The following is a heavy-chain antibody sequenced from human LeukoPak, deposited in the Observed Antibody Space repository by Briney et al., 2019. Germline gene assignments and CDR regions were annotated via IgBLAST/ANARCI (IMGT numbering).Heavy chain of an antibody. D-gene: IGHD2-2*02. CDR3: ARELGGEVVPAAILFDY. CDR2: INPNSGGT. CDR1: GYTFTGYY. J-gene: IGHJ4*02. Sequence: GASVKVSCKASGYTFTGYYMHWVRQAPGQGLKWMGWINPNSGGTNYAQKFQGRVTMTRDTSISTAYMELSRLRSDDTAVYYCARELGGEVVPAAILFDYWGQGALVTVSS. V-gene: IGHV1-2*02.